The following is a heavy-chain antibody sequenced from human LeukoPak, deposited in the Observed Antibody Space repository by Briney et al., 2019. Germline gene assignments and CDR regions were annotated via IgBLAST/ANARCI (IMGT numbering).Heavy chain of an antibody. CDR1: GFTFSTYG. Sequence: PGGSLRLSCAASGFTFSTYGMHWGRQAPGKRLEWVAVISYDGSNKYYADSVRGRFTISRDNSKNTLFLQMNSLRAEDTAVYYCAKLPAPEGYDYGSIDYWGQGTLVTVSS. V-gene: IGHV3-30*18. D-gene: IGHD5-18*01. CDR2: ISYDGSNK. J-gene: IGHJ4*02. CDR3: AKLPAPEGYDYGSIDY.